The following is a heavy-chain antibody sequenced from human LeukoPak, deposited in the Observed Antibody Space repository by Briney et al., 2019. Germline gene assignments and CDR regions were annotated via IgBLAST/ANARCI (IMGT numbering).Heavy chain of an antibody. CDR1: SGSISSGGYS. D-gene: IGHD6-6*01. CDR3: ARHLMYSSSPGWFDP. Sequence: SETLSLTCAVSSGSISSGGYSWSWIRQPPGKGLEWIGYIYHSGSTYYNPSLKSRVTISVDRSKNQFSLKLSSVTAADTAVYYCARHLMYSSSPGWFDPWGQGTLVTVSS. J-gene: IGHJ5*02. CDR2: IYHSGST. V-gene: IGHV4-30-2*01.